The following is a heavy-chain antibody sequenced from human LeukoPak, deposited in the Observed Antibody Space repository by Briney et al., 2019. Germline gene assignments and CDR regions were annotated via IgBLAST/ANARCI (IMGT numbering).Heavy chain of an antibody. V-gene: IGHV3-33*06. CDR3: ANFDY. CDR1: GFTFSTYG. Sequence: PGRSLRLSCAASGFTFSTYGMHWVRQAPGKGLEWVAVISYDGGNKYYADSVKGRFTISRDNPKNTLYLQMNSLRAEDTAVYYCANFDYWGQGTLVTVSS. CDR2: ISYDGGNK. J-gene: IGHJ4*02.